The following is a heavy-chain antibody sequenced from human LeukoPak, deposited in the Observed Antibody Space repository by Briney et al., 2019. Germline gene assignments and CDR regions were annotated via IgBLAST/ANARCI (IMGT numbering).Heavy chain of an antibody. CDR1: GGSISSYSYY. Sequence: SETLSLTCTVSGGSISSYSYYWDWIRQPPGKGLEWIGSIFYRGNTYYNASLNSRLIISVDTSKNQFSLKLNSVTAADTAAYYCARRNSGLDYWGQGTLVTVSS. V-gene: IGHV4-39*01. CDR2: IFYRGNT. J-gene: IGHJ4*02. D-gene: IGHD3-10*01. CDR3: ARRNSGLDY.